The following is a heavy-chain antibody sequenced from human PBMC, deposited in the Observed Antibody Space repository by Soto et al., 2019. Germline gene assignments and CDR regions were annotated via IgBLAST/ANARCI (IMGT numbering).Heavy chain of an antibody. CDR1: GGTFSSYA. Sequence: QVQLVQSGAEVKKPGSSVKVSCKASGGTFSSYAISWVRQAPGQGLEWMGGIIPIFGTANYAQKCQDRVTITADKATSTAYMELSSMRSEDTAVYYCARHDSSGYYFDFDYWGQGNLVTVSS. J-gene: IGHJ4*02. D-gene: IGHD3-22*01. V-gene: IGHV1-69*06. CDR2: IIPIFGTA. CDR3: ARHDSSGYYFDFDY.